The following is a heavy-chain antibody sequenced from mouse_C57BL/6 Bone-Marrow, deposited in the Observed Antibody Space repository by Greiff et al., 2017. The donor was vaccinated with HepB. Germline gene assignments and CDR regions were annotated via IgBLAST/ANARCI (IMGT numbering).Heavy chain of an antibody. CDR2: IWSGGST. J-gene: IGHJ4*01. CDR1: GFSLTSYG. Sequence: QVQLQQSGPGLVQPSQSLSITCTVSGFSLTSYGVHWVRQSPGKGLEWLGVIWSGGSTDYNAAFISRLSISKDNSKSQVFFKMNSLQADDTAIYYWARKCRGAMDYGGQGTSVTVSS. CDR3: ARKCRGAMDY. D-gene: IGHD3-1*01. V-gene: IGHV2-2*01.